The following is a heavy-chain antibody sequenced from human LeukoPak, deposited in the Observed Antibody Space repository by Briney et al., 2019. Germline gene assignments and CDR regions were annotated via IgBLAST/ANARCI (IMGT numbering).Heavy chain of an antibody. D-gene: IGHD3-22*01. J-gene: IGHJ6*03. V-gene: IGHV1-2*02. CDR1: GYTFTDYY. CDR2: INPNNGGT. Sequence: ASVKVSCKASGYTFTDYYIHWVRQAPGQGLEWMGWINPNNGGTYFAPKFEGRVTVTRDTSVSTAYVEVTTLRSDDTAVYYCARDENYYDSSGYYHGYMDVWGKGTTVTISS. CDR3: ARDENYYDSSGYYHGYMDV.